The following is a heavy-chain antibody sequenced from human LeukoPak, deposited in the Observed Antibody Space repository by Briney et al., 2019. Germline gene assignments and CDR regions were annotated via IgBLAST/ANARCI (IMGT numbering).Heavy chain of an antibody. V-gene: IGHV3-30*02. D-gene: IGHD2-2*01. J-gene: IGHJ4*02. CDR1: GFTISNYG. CDR3: AKDVPAAYFDY. Sequence: GGSLRLSCAASGFTISNYGMHWVRQAPGKGLEWVAFVRYDESTKFYADSVKGRFTISRDNSKTTLYLQMNSLRPEDTAVYYCAKDVPAAYFDYWGQGTLVTVSS. CDR2: VRYDESTK.